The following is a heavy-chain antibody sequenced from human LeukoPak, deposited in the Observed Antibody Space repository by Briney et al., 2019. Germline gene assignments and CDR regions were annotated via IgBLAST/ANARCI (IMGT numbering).Heavy chain of an antibody. D-gene: IGHD2-15*01. CDR2: IYYSGST. CDR3: ARGHCSGGSCYGY. CDR1: GGSISSSSYY. J-gene: IGHJ4*02. V-gene: IGHV4-39*07. Sequence: PSETLSLTCTVSGGSISSSSYYWGWIRQPPGKGLEWIGSIYYSGSTNYNPSLKSRVTISVDTSKNQFSLKLSSVTAADTAVYYCARGHCSGGSCYGYWGQGTLVTVSS.